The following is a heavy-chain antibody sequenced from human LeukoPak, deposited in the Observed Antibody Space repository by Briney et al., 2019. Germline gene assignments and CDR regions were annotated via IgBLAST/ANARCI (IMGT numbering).Heavy chain of an antibody. CDR2: IWYDGSNK. D-gene: IGHD3-22*01. V-gene: IGHV3-33*01. CDR1: GFTFSSYG. CDR3: ARAREYYYDSSGFGY. Sequence: PGGSLRLSCAASGFTFSSYGMHWVRQAPGKGLEWVAVIWYDGSNKYYADSVKGQFTISRDNSKNTLYLQMNSLRAEDTAVYYCARAREYYYDSSGFGYWGQGTLVTVSS. J-gene: IGHJ4*02.